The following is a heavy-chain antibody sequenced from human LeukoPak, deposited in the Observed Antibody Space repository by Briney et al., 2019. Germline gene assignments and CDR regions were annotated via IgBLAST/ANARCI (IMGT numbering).Heavy chain of an antibody. CDR2: ISYDGSNK. Sequence: GRSLRLSCAASGFTFSSYAMHWVRQAPGKGLEWVAVISYDGSNKYYADSVKGRFTISRDNSQNTLYLQMSSLRAEDTAVYYCAKTRGHDMDVWGQGTTVIVSS. CDR3: AKTRGHDMDV. V-gene: IGHV3-30-3*01. D-gene: IGHD3-16*01. CDR1: GFTFSSYA. J-gene: IGHJ6*02.